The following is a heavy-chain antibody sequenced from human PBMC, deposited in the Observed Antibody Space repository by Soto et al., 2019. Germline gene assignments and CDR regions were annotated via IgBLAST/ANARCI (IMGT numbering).Heavy chain of an antibody. J-gene: IGHJ3*02. CDR1: GDSVSSNSAS. D-gene: IGHD3-10*01. CDR3: ARGGALVRAFDI. Sequence: PWRALSLTCAISGDSVSSNSASWNLIRQCPSRGLEWLGRTYYRSKWYNDYAVSVKSRITINPDTSKNQFSLQLNSVTPEDTAVYYCARGGALVRAFDIWGQGTMVTFSS. V-gene: IGHV6-1*01. CDR2: TYYRSKWYN.